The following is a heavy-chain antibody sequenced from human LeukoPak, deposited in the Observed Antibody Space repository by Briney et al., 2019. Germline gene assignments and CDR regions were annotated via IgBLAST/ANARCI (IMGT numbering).Heavy chain of an antibody. CDR1: GGTFSSYA. J-gene: IGHJ6*03. Sequence: SVKVSFKASGGTFSSYAISWVRQASGQGLEWKGVIIPIFGTADYAQKFQGRVTITTDESTSTAYMELSSLRSEDTAVYYCARGRGVVPAAKGYYYYYMDVWRKGTTVTVSS. CDR2: IIPIFGTA. V-gene: IGHV1-69*05. D-gene: IGHD2-2*01. CDR3: ARGRGVVPAAKGYYYYYMDV.